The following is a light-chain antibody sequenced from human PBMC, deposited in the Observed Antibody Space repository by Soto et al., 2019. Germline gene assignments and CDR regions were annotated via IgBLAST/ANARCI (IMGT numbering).Light chain of an antibody. J-gene: IGLJ1*01. Sequence: QPVLTQPLSVSAAPGQKVTITCYGSSSNIGNNYVSWYQQLPGTAPKLLIYDNNKRPSGIPDRFSGSKSGTSATLGITGLQTGDEADYYCGTWDSSLSAVYVFGTGTKVTVL. CDR3: GTWDSSLSAVYV. V-gene: IGLV1-51*01. CDR2: DNN. CDR1: SSNIGNNY.